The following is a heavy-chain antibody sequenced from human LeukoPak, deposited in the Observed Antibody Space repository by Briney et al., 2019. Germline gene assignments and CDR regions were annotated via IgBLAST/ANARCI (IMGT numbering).Heavy chain of an antibody. Sequence: GGSLRLSCAASGFTFSSYSMNWVRQAPGKGLGWVSSISSSSSYIYYADSVKGRFTISRDNAKNSLYLQMNSLRAEDTAVYYCARAGYQLLFGRYYYGMDVWGQGTTVTVSS. CDR2: ISSSSSYI. D-gene: IGHD2-2*01. J-gene: IGHJ6*02. CDR1: GFTFSSYS. V-gene: IGHV3-21*01. CDR3: ARAGYQLLFGRYYYGMDV.